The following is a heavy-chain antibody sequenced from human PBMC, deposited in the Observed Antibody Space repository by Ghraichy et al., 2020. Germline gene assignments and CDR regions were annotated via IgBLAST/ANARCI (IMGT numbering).Heavy chain of an antibody. CDR2: IYYSGST. CDR3: ARHRGYFDWLRHDY. V-gene: IGHV4-39*01. Sequence: SETLFLTCTVSGGSISSSSYYWGWIRQPPGKGLEWIGSIYYSGSTYYNPSLKSRVTISVDTSKNQFSLKLSSVTAADTAVYYCARHRGYFDWLRHDYWGQGTLLTVS. D-gene: IGHD3-9*01. J-gene: IGHJ4*02. CDR1: GGSISSSSYY.